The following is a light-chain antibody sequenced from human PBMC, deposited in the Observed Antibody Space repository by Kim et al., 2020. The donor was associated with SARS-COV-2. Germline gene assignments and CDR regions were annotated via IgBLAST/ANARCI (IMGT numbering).Light chain of an antibody. CDR1: QSVSSSY. J-gene: IGKJ2*01. Sequence: SPGERATLSCRASQSVSSSYLAWYQQKPGQAPRLRIYGASSRATGIPDRFSGSGSGTDFTLTISRLEPEDFAVYYCQQYGRSPPYTFGQGTKLEI. CDR3: QQYGRSPPYT. V-gene: IGKV3-20*01. CDR2: GAS.